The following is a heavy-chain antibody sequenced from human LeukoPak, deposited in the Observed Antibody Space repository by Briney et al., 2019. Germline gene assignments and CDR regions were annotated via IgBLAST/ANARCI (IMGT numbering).Heavy chain of an antibody. Sequence: PGGSLRLSCAASGLTFSSNWMSWVRQAPGKGLEWVANIKHDGREKYSLDSVKGRFTISRDNAKNSLYLEMNSLRVEDTAVYYCARHQNTWFDPWGQGTLVTVTS. CDR3: ARHQNTWFDP. CDR2: IKHDGREK. V-gene: IGHV3-7*01. CDR1: GLTFSSNW. J-gene: IGHJ5*02.